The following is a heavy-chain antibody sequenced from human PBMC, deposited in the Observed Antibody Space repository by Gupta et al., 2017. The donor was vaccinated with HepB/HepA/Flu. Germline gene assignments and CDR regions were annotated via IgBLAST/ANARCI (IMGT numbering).Heavy chain of an antibody. CDR1: GFTFSTYE. Sequence: EVQLVESGGGLVQPGGSLRLSCAASGFTFSTYEMNWVRQAPGKGLEWVSYISSSGGTIYYADSVKGRFTISRDNAKNSVYLQMNSLRAEDTAIYYCARDDYGGNSAWFDYWGQGTLVTVSS. CDR2: ISSSGGTI. V-gene: IGHV3-48*03. J-gene: IGHJ4*02. D-gene: IGHD4-23*01. CDR3: ARDDYGGNSAWFDY.